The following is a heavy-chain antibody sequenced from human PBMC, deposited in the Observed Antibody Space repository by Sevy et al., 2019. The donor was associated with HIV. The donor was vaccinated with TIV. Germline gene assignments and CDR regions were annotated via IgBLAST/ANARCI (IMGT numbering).Heavy chain of an antibody. CDR2: IYYSGST. J-gene: IGHJ4*02. CDR3: AREPRSTIAARYFDY. V-gene: IGHV4-61*01. D-gene: IGHD6-6*01. Sequence: SETLSLTCTVSGGSVSSGTYYWSWIRQPPGKGLEWIGYIYYSGSTNYNPSLKSRVTISVDTSKNQFSLKLSSVTAADTAVYYWAREPRSTIAARYFDYWGQGTLVTVSS. CDR1: GGSVSSGTYY.